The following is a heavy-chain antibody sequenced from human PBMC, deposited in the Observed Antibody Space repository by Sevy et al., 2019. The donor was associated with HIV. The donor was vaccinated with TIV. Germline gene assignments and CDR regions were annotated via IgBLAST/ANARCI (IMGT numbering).Heavy chain of an antibody. V-gene: IGHV3-23*01. J-gene: IGHJ6*01. CDR1: GFTFSNYA. CDR3: TKVLARGAAVAGTVWGMDV. D-gene: IGHD6-19*01. Sequence: GGSLRLSCAASGFTFSNYAMNWVRQAPGKGLEWVSSISGSGGTTYYADSVEGRFTMSRDKSKNTLYQQMLTLRAEDTAVYYCTKVLARGAAVAGTVWGMDVWGQGTTVTVSS. CDR2: ISGSGGTT.